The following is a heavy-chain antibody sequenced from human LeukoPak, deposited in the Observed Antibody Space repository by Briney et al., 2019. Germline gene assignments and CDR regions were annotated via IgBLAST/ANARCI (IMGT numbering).Heavy chain of an antibody. CDR2: IKSKTDGGTT. CDR3: AVDGSYSDFDY. D-gene: IGHD1-26*01. Sequence: KPGGSLRLSCAASGFTFSNAWMSWVRQAPGKGLEWVGRIKSKTDGGTTDYAAPVKGRFTISRDDSKNTLYLQMNSLKTEDTAVYYCAVDGSYSDFDYWGQGTLVTVSS. V-gene: IGHV3-15*01. J-gene: IGHJ4*02. CDR1: GFTFSNAW.